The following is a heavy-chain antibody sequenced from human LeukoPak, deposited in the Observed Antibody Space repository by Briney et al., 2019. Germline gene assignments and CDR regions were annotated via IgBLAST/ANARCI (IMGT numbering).Heavy chain of an antibody. Sequence: AVKVSCKASGCTFSGYAISWVRQAPGQGLEWMGRIIPIFGTANYAQKVQGRVTITADKSTSTAYMELRSLRSEDTAVYYCAREEDFWSGYRSGYFDYWGQGTLVTVSS. D-gene: IGHD3-3*01. J-gene: IGHJ4*02. V-gene: IGHV1-69*06. CDR3: AREEDFWSGYRSGYFDY. CDR1: GCTFSGYA. CDR2: IIPIFGTA.